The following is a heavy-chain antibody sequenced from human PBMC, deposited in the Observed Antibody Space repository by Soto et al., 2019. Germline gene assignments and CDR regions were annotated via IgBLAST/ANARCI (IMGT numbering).Heavy chain of an antibody. V-gene: IGHV3-33*01. CDR2: IWYDGSNK. D-gene: IGHD2-21*02. J-gene: IGHJ4*02. CDR3: ARGCGGDCYSGVTTGYFDY. Sequence: PGGSLRLSCAASGFTFSSYGMHWVRQAPGKGLEWVAVIWYDGSNKYYADSVKGRFTISRDNSKNTLYLQMNSLRAEDTAVYYCARGCGGDCYSGVTTGYFDYWGQGTLVTVSS. CDR1: GFTFSSYG.